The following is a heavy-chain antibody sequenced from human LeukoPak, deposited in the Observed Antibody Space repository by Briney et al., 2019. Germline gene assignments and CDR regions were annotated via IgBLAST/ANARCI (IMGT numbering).Heavy chain of an antibody. Sequence: GGSLRLSCAASGFTFSSYAMSWVRQAPGKGLEWVSAISGSGGSTYYADSVKGRFTISRDSSKNILHLQMNSLTAEDTAVYYCARGSSLAAVARGFDYWGQGTLVTVSS. CDR1: GFTFSSYA. CDR2: ISGSGGST. CDR3: ARGSSLAAVARGFDY. V-gene: IGHV3-23*01. J-gene: IGHJ4*02. D-gene: IGHD6-19*01.